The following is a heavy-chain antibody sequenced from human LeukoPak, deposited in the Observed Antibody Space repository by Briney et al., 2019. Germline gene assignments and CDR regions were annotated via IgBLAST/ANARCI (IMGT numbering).Heavy chain of an antibody. CDR2: INGDGSNT. J-gene: IGHJ4*02. Sequence: GGSLRLSCAASGFTLSSYWMHWVRQAPGKGLVWVSRINGDGSNTGNADSVKGRFTISRDNAKNTLYLQMDSLKAEDAAVYFCVRAYDYWGQGTLVTVSS. CDR3: VRAYDY. V-gene: IGHV3-74*01. CDR1: GFTLSSYW.